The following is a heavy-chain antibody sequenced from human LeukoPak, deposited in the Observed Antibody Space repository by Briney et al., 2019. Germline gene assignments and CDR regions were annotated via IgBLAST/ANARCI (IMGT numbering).Heavy chain of an antibody. Sequence: SETLSLTCTVSGGSISSSSYYWGWIRQPPGKGLEWIGEINHSGSTNYNPSLKSRVTISVDTSKNQFSLKLSSVTAADTAVYYCARGDYGSDYSYYFDYWGQGTLVTVSS. CDR2: INHSGST. CDR3: ARGDYGSDYSYYFDY. D-gene: IGHD2-21*01. V-gene: IGHV4-39*07. J-gene: IGHJ4*02. CDR1: GGSISSSSYY.